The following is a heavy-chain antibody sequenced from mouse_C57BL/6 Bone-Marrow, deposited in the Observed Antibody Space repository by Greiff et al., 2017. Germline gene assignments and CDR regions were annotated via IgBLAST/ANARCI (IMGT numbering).Heavy chain of an antibody. CDR3: ARSPRDYVYYFDY. V-gene: IGHV7-3*01. CDR2: IRNKANGYTT. D-gene: IGHD2-4*01. Sequence: DVMLVESGGGLVQPGGSLSLSCAASGFTFTDYYMSWVRQPPGKALEWLGFIRNKANGYTTEYSASVKGRFTISRDNSQSILYLQMNALRAEDSATYYCARSPRDYVYYFDYWGQGTTLTVSS. CDR1: GFTFTDYY. J-gene: IGHJ2*01.